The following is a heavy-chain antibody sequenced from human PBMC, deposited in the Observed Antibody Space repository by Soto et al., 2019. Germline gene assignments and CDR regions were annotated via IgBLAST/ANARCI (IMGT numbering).Heavy chain of an antibody. CDR1: GGTFSSYA. J-gene: IGHJ5*02. V-gene: IGHV1-69*06. CDR2: IIPIFGTA. CDR3: ARDPYVAFSSGGPYKWFDP. D-gene: IGHD3-3*01. Sequence: ASVKVSCKASGGTFSSYAISWVRQAPGQGLEWMGGIIPIFGTANYAQKFQGRVTITADKSTSTAYMELSSLRSEDTAVYYCARDPYVAFSSGGPYKWFDPWGQGTLVTVSS.